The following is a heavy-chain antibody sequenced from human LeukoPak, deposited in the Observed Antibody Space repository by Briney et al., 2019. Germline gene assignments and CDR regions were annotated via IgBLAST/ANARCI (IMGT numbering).Heavy chain of an antibody. CDR3: ARERYCSGGSCYWFHDAFDI. CDR2: INQDGSHK. J-gene: IGHJ3*02. CDR1: GFTFSNYW. V-gene: IGHV3-7*01. D-gene: IGHD2-15*01. Sequence: GGSLRLSCAASGFTFSNYWMSWVRQAPGKGLEWVANINQDGSHKYYVDSVKGRFTISRDNAKNSLYLQMNSLRAEDTAVYYCARERYCSGGSCYWFHDAFDIWGQGTMVTVSS.